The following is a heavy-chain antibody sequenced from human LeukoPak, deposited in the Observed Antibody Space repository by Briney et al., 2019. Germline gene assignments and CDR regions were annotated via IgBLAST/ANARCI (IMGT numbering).Heavy chain of an antibody. V-gene: IGHV3-21*01. D-gene: IGHD6-19*01. Sequence: GGSLRLSCAASGFTFSSYSMNWVRQAPGKGLEWVSSISSSSSYIYYADSVKGRFTISRDNAKNSLYLQMNSLRAEDTAVYYCARVDSSGWYDWFDPWAREPWSPSPQ. CDR2: ISSSSSYI. CDR1: GFTFSSYS. J-gene: IGHJ5*02. CDR3: ARVDSSGWYDWFDP.